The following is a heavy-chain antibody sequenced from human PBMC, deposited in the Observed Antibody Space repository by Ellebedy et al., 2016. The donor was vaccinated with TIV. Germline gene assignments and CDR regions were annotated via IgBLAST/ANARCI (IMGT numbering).Heavy chain of an antibody. CDR3: ATPPLSGVFYGMDV. J-gene: IGHJ6*02. CDR2: INPGGGGT. V-gene: IGHV1-46*01. CDR1: GYTFTNYY. Sequence: AASVKVSCKASGYTFTNYYMNWVRQPPGQGREWMGIINPGGGGTSYAQKFQGRVTMTRDTSTSTVYMELNSLSSEDTALYYCATPPLSGVFYGMDVWGQGTTVTVSS. D-gene: IGHD3-16*02.